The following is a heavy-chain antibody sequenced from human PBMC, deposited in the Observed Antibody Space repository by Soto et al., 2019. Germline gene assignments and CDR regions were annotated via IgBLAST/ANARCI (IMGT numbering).Heavy chain of an antibody. D-gene: IGHD2-2*01. CDR1: GFTFSSYS. Sequence: LRLSCAASGFTFSSYSMNWFRQAQGKGLEWVSSISSSSSYIYYAASVKGRFTISRDNAKNSLYLQMNSLRAEDTAGYYCARACSSTSRTNWFDPWGQGTLVTVSS. J-gene: IGHJ5*02. CDR2: ISSSSSYI. CDR3: ARACSSTSRTNWFDP. V-gene: IGHV3-21*01.